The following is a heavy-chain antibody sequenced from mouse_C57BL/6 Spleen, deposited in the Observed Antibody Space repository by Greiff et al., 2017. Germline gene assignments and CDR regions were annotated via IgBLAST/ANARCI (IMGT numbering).Heavy chain of an antibody. D-gene: IGHD1-1*01. V-gene: IGHV1-69*01. CDR2: IDPSDGYT. J-gene: IGHJ2*01. CDR3: TTGEGGECYCFAY. CDR1: GYTFTSYW. Sequence: QVQLQQPGAELVMPGASVKLSCKASGYTFTSYWMHWVKQRPGQGLEWIGEIDPSDGYTNYNQKFKGKSTVTADKSSSTAYMQLSSLTSEDSAVYYCTTGEGGECYCFAYWGQGTTLTVSS.